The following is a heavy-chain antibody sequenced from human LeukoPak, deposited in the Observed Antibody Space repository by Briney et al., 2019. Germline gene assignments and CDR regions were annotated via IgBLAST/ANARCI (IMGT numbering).Heavy chain of an antibody. CDR1: GGSLSSYW. Sequence: SETLSLTCPVCGGSLSSYWWGWIRQPPGRGLEWVGNICDGGSTNYNPCLKGRVTIPVDTSKNQFSLNLSSVTAPDTALSDCARFYYYAINADYYVNAFDIWGQGTMVSVSS. J-gene: IGHJ3*02. V-gene: IGHV4-59*12. CDR3: ARFYYYAINADYYVNAFDI. D-gene: IGHD3-22*01. CDR2: ICDGGST.